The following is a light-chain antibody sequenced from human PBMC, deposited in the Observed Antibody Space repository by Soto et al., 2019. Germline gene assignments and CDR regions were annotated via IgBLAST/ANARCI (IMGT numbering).Light chain of an antibody. CDR3: QQYGSSPWT. CDR2: GAS. V-gene: IGKV3-20*01. CDR1: QSVSGSY. J-gene: IGKJ1*01. Sequence: IGSTQSPGTLSLTTGESATLSCRASQSVSGSYLAWYQQKPGQAPRLLIYGASSRATGIPDRFSGSGSGTDFTLTISRLEPEDFAVYYCQQYGSSPWTFGQGTRWIS.